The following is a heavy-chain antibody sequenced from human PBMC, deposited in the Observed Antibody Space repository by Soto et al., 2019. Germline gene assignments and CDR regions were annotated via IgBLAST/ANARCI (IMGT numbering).Heavy chain of an antibody. CDR3: ATGYCSSTSCEIPIPLYYYYGMDV. J-gene: IGHJ6*02. Sequence: XSVKVSCKASGYTFTCYYMHWVRQAPGQGLEWMGWINPNSGGTNYAQKFQGRATMTRDTSISTAYMELSRLRSDDTAVYYCATGYCSSTSCEIPIPLYYYYGMDVWGQGTTVTVSS. D-gene: IGHD2-2*01. V-gene: IGHV1-2*02. CDR2: INPNSGGT. CDR1: GYTFTCYY.